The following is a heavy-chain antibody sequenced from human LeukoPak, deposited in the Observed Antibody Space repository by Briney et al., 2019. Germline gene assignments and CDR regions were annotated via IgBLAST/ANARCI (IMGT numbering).Heavy chain of an antibody. J-gene: IGHJ5*02. CDR3: ARDTFPNYDILTGYQYNWFDP. CDR2: INHNGNVN. CDR1: GFTFSSYW. Sequence: PGGSLRLSYAASGFTFSSYWMNWARQAPGKGLEWVASINHNGNVNYYVDSVKGRFTISRDNAENSLYLQMNSLRAEDTAVYYCARDTFPNYDILTGYQYNWFDPWGQGTLVTVSS. V-gene: IGHV3-7*01. D-gene: IGHD3-9*01.